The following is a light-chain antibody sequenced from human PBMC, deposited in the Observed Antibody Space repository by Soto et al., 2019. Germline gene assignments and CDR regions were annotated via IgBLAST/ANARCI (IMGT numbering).Light chain of an antibody. CDR1: QSVSSTY. CDR2: GAS. V-gene: IGKV3-20*01. CDR3: QQYGRSPPFT. Sequence: EIVFTQSPGTLSLSPGERATLSCRASQSVSSTYIAWYQQNPGQAPRLLIYGASSRATGIPDRFSGSGSGTDFTLTISRLELEDFAVYFCQQYGRSPPFTFGQGTKVDIK. J-gene: IGKJ2*01.